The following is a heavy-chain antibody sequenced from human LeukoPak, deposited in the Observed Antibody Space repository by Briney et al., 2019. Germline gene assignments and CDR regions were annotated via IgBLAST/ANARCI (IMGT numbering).Heavy chain of an antibody. Sequence: PSETLSLTCAVPGGSISAYYWSWIRQPPGKGLEWIGYIDYSGSSNYNPSLKSRVTISIDTSKNQFSLKLSTVTAADTAVYYCARRGYSSGFYYFDYWGQGTLVTVSS. V-gene: IGHV4-59*08. CDR1: GGSISAYY. CDR2: IDYSGSS. J-gene: IGHJ4*02. CDR3: ARRGYSSGFYYFDY. D-gene: IGHD6-19*01.